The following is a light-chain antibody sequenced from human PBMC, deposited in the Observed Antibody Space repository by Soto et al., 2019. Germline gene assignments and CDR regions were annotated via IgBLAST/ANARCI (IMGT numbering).Light chain of an antibody. CDR3: QQYSRSPWT. V-gene: IGKV3-11*01. Sequence: EIVLTQSPATLSLSPGERATLSCRASQSVSSYLAWYQQKPGQAPRLLIYDASNRATGIPARFSGSGSGTDFTLTISSLEPEDFAVYYCQQYSRSPWTLGHGTKVDIK. J-gene: IGKJ1*01. CDR2: DAS. CDR1: QSVSSY.